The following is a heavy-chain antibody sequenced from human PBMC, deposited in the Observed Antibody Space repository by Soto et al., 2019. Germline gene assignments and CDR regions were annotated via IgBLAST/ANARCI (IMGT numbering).Heavy chain of an antibody. Sequence: PSETLSLTCAVYCGSFSGYYWSWIRQPPGKGLEWIGEINHSGSTNYNPSLKSRVTISVDTSKNQFSLKLSSVTAADTAVYYCAGDYYDSSGYYGTVAFDIWGQGTMVTVSS. CDR1: CGSFSGYY. CDR3: AGDYYDSSGYYGTVAFDI. D-gene: IGHD3-22*01. J-gene: IGHJ3*02. CDR2: INHSGST. V-gene: IGHV4-34*01.